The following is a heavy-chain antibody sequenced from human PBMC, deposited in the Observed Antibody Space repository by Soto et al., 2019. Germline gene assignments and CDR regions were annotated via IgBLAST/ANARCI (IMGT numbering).Heavy chain of an antibody. D-gene: IGHD2-15*01. CDR3: AKDIRACSGGSCYFSPGSYFDY. Sequence: PAGSLGLSCAASGFTFSSYAMSWVRQAPGKGLEWVSAISGSGGSTYYADSVKGRFTISRDNSKNTLYLQMNSLRAEDTAVYYCAKDIRACSGGSCYFSPGSYFDYWGQGTLVTVSS. CDR1: GFTFSSYA. J-gene: IGHJ4*02. V-gene: IGHV3-23*01. CDR2: ISGSGGST.